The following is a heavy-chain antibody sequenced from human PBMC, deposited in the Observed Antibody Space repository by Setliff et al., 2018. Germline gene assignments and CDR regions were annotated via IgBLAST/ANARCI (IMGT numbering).Heavy chain of an antibody. Sequence: KPSETLSLTCTVSGGTISSGSYYWSWIRQPAGKGLEWIGRIYTSGSTNYNPSLKSRVSISVDTSKNQFSLKLTSVTAADTAVYFCARHLLVQGTYHFDYWGQGSPVTVSS. CDR1: GGTISSGSYY. J-gene: IGHJ4*02. D-gene: IGHD3-10*01. V-gene: IGHV4-61*02. CDR3: ARHLLVQGTYHFDY. CDR2: IYTSGST.